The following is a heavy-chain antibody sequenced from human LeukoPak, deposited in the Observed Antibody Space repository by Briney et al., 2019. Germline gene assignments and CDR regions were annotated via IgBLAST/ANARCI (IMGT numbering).Heavy chain of an antibody. CDR2: ISDSSSAI. CDR1: GFTLSTYS. D-gene: IGHD3-3*01. Sequence: PGGSLRLSCAASGFTLSTYSMNWVRQAPGKGLEWVSYISDSSSAIYYADSVKGRFTISRDNAKNSLYLQINSLRAEDTAVYYCAKEGRGDFWGGYHPGLYYYYMDVWGKGTTVTVSS. J-gene: IGHJ6*03. CDR3: AKEGRGDFWGGYHPGLYYYYMDV. V-gene: IGHV3-48*01.